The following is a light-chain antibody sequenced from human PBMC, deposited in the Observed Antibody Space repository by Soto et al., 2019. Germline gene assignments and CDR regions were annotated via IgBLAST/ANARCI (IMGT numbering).Light chain of an antibody. CDR3: QKYSSVPV. V-gene: IGKV1-27*01. CDR1: QGIRNF. CDR2: AAS. Sequence: EIQMTQSPTSLSASVGDRVTITCRASQGIRNFVAWYQQKPGKAPKILIYAASTLQSGVPSRFSGSGSGTDFTLTINSLQPEDVAAYSCQKYSSVPVFGPGTKVEIK. J-gene: IGKJ3*01.